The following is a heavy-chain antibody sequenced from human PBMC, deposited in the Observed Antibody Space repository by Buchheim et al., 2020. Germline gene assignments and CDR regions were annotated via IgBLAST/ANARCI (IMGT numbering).Heavy chain of an antibody. CDR1: GFTFSSYE. D-gene: IGHD6-13*01. J-gene: IGHJ6*02. V-gene: IGHV3-48*03. Sequence: EVQLVESGGGLVQPGGSLRLSCAASGFTFSSYEMNWVRQAPGKGLEWVSYISSSGSTIYYADSVKGRFTISRDKAKHSLYLQMNSLRAEDTAVYYCASGEQQLVGENYYGMDVWGQGTT. CDR2: ISSSGSTI. CDR3: ASGEQQLVGENYYGMDV.